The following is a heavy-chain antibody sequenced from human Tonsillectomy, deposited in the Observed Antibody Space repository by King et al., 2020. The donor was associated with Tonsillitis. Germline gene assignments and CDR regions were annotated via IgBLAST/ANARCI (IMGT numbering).Heavy chain of an antibody. Sequence: QLVQSGGGVVQPGRSLRLSCAASGFTFRSYAMHWVRQAPGKGLEWVAVISYDGSNKYYADSVKGRFTISRDNSKNTVYLQMNSLRAEDTAVFYCARDGSGDFWSGFSSYYYYYGMDDWGQGTTVTVSS. D-gene: IGHD3-3*01. CDR3: ARDGSGDFWSGFSSYYYYYGMDD. V-gene: IGHV3-30*04. CDR1: GFTFRSYA. CDR2: ISYDGSNK. J-gene: IGHJ6*02.